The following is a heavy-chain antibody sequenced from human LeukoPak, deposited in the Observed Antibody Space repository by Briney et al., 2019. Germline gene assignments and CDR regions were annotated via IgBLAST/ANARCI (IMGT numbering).Heavy chain of an antibody. J-gene: IGHJ4*02. CDR1: GYTFTGYY. V-gene: IGHV1-2*02. D-gene: IGHD1-26*01. CDR2: INPNSGGT. Sequence: ASVKVSCKASGYTFTGYYMHWVRQAPGQGLEWMGWINPNSGGTNYAQKFQGRVTMTRDTSISTAYMELSRLRSDDTAVYYCATDAGGELRSYYFDYWGQGTLVTVSS. CDR3: ATDAGGELRSYYFDY.